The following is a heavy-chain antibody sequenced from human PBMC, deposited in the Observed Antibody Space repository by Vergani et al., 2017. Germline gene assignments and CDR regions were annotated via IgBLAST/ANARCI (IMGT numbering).Heavy chain of an antibody. J-gene: IGHJ4*02. Sequence: QVQLQQWGPGLVKPSGTLALTCAVSGDSISSNNCWTWVRQPPGKGLEWIGEICHTEDTKYSPSLKSRVTVSVDESRNLFSLRLNSVTAADTAVYYCATIGYRRWGYYFDYWGQGILVTVSS. CDR2: ICHTEDT. CDR3: ATIGYRRWGYYFDY. V-gene: IGHV4-4*02. CDR1: GDSISSNNC. D-gene: IGHD2-2*02.